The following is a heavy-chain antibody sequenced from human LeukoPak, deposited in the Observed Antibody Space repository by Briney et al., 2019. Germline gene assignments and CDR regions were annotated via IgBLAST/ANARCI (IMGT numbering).Heavy chain of an antibody. CDR3: ARDGRGYASSWYFDL. Sequence: SETLSLTFTVSGGSIISNYCSWIRQPAGKGLEWIGRIYTSGSTNYSPSLKSRVTLSVDTSRNQFSLRLSSVTAADTAVYYCARDGRGYASSWYFDLWGQGTLVTVSS. CDR1: GGSIISNY. V-gene: IGHV4-4*07. CDR2: IYTSGST. J-gene: IGHJ4*02. D-gene: IGHD6-13*01.